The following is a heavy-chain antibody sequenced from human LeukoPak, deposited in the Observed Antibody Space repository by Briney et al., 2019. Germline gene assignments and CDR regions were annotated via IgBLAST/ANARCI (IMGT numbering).Heavy chain of an antibody. V-gene: IGHV4-34*01. Sequence: SETLSLTCAVYGGSFSGYYWSWIRQPPGKGLEWIWKINHSGSTNYNPSLKSRVTISVDTSNNQFSVKLRSVTAADTAVYYCARARGYSSGWYLFWFDPWGQGTLVTVSS. J-gene: IGHJ5*02. D-gene: IGHD6-19*01. CDR3: ARARGYSSGWYLFWFDP. CDR2: INHSGST. CDR1: GGSFSGYY.